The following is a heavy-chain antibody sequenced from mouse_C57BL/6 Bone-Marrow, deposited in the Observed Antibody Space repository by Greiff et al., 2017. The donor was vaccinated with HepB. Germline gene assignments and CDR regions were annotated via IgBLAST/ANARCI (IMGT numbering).Heavy chain of an antibody. CDR2: ILPGSGST. V-gene: IGHV1-9*01. CDR3: ARGGKGYCYGSSSWYFDV. Sequence: QVQLQQSGAELLKPGASVKLSCKATGYTFTGYWIEWVKQRPGHGLEWIGEILPGSGSTNYNEKFKGKATFTADPSSNTAYMQLSSLTTDDSASYYCARGGKGYCYGSSSWYFDVWGTGTTVTVSS. J-gene: IGHJ1*03. CDR1: GYTFTGYW. D-gene: IGHD1-1*01.